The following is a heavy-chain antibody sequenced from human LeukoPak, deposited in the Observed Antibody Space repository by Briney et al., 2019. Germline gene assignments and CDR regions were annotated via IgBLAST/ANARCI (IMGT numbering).Heavy chain of an antibody. V-gene: IGHV3-53*01. CDR2: IYSGGST. CDR3: AXGYDSSGYYYFDY. Sequence: GGSLRLSCAASXXXXXSNYMNWVXXAXXXXXXXXXVIYSGGSTYYADSVKGRFTISRDNSKNTLYLQMNSLRAEDTAVYYCAXGYDSSGYYYFDYWGQGTLVTVSS. J-gene: IGHJ4*02. CDR1: XXXXXSNY. D-gene: IGHD3-22*01.